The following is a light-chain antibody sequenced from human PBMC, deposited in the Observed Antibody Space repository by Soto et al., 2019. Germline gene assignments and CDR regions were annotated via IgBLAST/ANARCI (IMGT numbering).Light chain of an antibody. J-gene: IGLJ3*02. Sequence: SYELTQPPSVSVAPGKTARITCGGNNIGSKSVHWYQQKPGQAPVLVIYYDSDRPSGIPERFSGSNSGNTAPLTISSVEAGDEADYYCQVFDSRSDPWVLGGGTKRPVL. CDR3: QVFDSRSDPWV. CDR2: YDS. CDR1: NIGSKS. V-gene: IGLV3-21*04.